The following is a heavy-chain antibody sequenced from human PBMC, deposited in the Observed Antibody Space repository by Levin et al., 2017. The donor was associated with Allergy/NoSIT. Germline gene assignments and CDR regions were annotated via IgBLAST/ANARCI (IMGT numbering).Heavy chain of an antibody. D-gene: IGHD3-22*01. Sequence: GESLKISCKGSGYSFTSYWIGWVRQMPGKGLEWMGIIYPGDSDTRYSPSFQGQVTISADKSISTAYLQWSSLKASDTAMYYCARGYRYYYDSSGYYGTEYFQHWGQGTLVTVSS. J-gene: IGHJ1*01. CDR1: GYSFTSYW. V-gene: IGHV5-51*01. CDR2: IYPGDSDT. CDR3: ARGYRYYYDSSGYYGTEYFQH.